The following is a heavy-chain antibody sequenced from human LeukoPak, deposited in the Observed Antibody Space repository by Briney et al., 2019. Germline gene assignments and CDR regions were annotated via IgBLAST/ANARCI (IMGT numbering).Heavy chain of an antibody. Sequence: GGSLRLSCAASGFTFSSLSMSWVRQAPGKGLEWVSSINSGGSTFYADSMKGRFTLSRDNSKNTLYLQMNSLTAEDTAVYYCAKRAAGYYFDYWGQGTLVTVSS. J-gene: IGHJ4*02. D-gene: IGHD6-13*01. CDR2: INSGGST. CDR1: GFTFSSLS. CDR3: AKRAAGYYFDY. V-gene: IGHV3-23*01.